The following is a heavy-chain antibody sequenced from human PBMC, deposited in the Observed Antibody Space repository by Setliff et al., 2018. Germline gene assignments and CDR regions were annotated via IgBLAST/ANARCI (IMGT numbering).Heavy chain of an antibody. CDR1: GFTFDNHA. CDR3: ARDLGNWFDS. J-gene: IGHJ5*01. CDR2: LKEDGSVK. V-gene: IGHV3-7*01. Sequence: GGSLRLSCEVSGFTFDNHAMHWVRQAPGKGLEWVANLKEDGSVKYYVDSVKGRFTISRDNAKNSLYLQMNSLRADDTAVYYCARDLGNWFDSWGQGTVVTVSS. D-gene: IGHD3-16*01.